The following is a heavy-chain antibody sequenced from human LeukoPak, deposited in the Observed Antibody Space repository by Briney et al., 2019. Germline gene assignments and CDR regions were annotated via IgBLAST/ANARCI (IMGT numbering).Heavy chain of an antibody. CDR2: INPNSGGT. CDR1: GYTFTGYY. CDR3: ARDGASIDDQYYGLDV. Sequence: ASVKVSCKASGYTFTGYYMHWVRQAPGQGLEWMGWINPNSGGTNYAQKFQGWVTMTRDTSISTAYMELSRLRSDDTAVYYCARDGASIDDQYYGLDVWGQGTTVTVSS. D-gene: IGHD1-1*01. V-gene: IGHV1-2*04. J-gene: IGHJ6*02.